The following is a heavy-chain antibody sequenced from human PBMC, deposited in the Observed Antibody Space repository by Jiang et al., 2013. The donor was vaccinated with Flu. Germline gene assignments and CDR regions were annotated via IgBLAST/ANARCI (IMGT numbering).Heavy chain of an antibody. Sequence: VNPTQTLTLEPCTFSGFSLSTSGVGCGLDPSAPRKALEWLALIYWDDDKRYSPSLKSRLTITKDTSKNQVVLTMTNMDPVDTATYYCAHSGGHDYGDYLSSYYYYYYGMDVWGQGTTVTVSS. CDR3: AHSGGHDYGDYLSSYYYYYYGMDV. D-gene: IGHD4-17*01. V-gene: IGHV2-5*02. J-gene: IGHJ6*02. CDR1: GFSLSTSGVG. CDR2: IYWDDDK.